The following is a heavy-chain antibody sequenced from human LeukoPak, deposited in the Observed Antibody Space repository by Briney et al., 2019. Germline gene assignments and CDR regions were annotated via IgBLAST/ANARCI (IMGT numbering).Heavy chain of an antibody. CDR2: ISGSGGST. V-gene: IGHV3-23*01. D-gene: IGHD3-22*01. J-gene: IGHJ4*02. Sequence: GGSLRLSCAASGFTFSSYAMSWVRQAPGKGLEWVSAISGSGGSTYHADSVKGRFTISRDNSKNTLYLQMNSLRAEDTAVYYCAKDPTEYYDSSGYCYFDYWGQGTLVTVSS. CDR3: AKDPTEYYDSSGYCYFDY. CDR1: GFTFSSYA.